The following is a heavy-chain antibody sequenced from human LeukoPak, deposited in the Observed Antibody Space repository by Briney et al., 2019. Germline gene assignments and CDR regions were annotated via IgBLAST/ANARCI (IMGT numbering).Heavy chain of an antibody. Sequence: GGSLRLSCAASGFTFSSYSMNWVRPAPGKGLDWVSSISSSSSYIYYADSVKGRCTISRGNAKNSLYLQMNSLRADDTAVYYCARRGYCSSTSCYDENFDYWGQGTLVTVSS. CDR1: GFTFSSYS. J-gene: IGHJ4*02. V-gene: IGHV3-21*01. CDR2: ISSSSSYI. CDR3: ARRGYCSSTSCYDENFDY. D-gene: IGHD2-2*01.